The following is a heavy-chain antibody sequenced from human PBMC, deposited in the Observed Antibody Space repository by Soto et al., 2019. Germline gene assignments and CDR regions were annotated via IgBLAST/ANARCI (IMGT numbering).Heavy chain of an antibody. D-gene: IGHD2-2*01. Sequence: QVQLQQWGAGLLKPSETLSLTCAVYGGSFSGYYWSWIRQPPGKGLEWIGEINHSGSTNYNPSLKSRVTISVDTSKNQFSLKLSSVTAADTDVYYCARGTIVVVPATLRYYYYYGMDVWGQGTTVTVSS. J-gene: IGHJ6*02. V-gene: IGHV4-34*01. CDR2: INHSGST. CDR3: ARGTIVVVPATLRYYYYYGMDV. CDR1: GGSFSGYY.